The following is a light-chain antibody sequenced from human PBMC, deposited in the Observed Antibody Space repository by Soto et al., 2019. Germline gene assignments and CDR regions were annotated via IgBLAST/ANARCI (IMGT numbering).Light chain of an antibody. CDR1: QSVSSSY. J-gene: IGKJ3*01. Sequence: ELVLTQSPGTLSFSPGERATLTCRASQSVSSSYLAWFQQKPGQAPRLLIYGASSRATGIPDRFSGSGSGTDFTLTISRLGPEDFAVYYCQQYGNAPFTFGPGTKGDSK. CDR2: GAS. V-gene: IGKV3-20*01. CDR3: QQYGNAPFT.